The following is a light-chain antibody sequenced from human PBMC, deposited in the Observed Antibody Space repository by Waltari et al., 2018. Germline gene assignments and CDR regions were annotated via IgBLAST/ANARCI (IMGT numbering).Light chain of an antibody. CDR2: EGD. V-gene: IGLV2-23*01. J-gene: IGLJ1*01. CDR3: YSYAGSSV. CDR1: TSDIENFKL. Sequence: QSALTQPASVSGSPGQSITISCTGTTSDIENFKLVSWYQQHPGKAPKLIIYEGDKRPSGVSDRLTVSKSGNTASLTISGLQAEDEADYFCYSYAGSSVFGTGTKVTVL.